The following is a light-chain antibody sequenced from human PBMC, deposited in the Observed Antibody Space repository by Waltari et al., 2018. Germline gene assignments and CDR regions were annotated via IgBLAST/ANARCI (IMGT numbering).Light chain of an antibody. Sequence: SYQPSPSVGRSLAVYQRNRGQAPRLLSYGASNRATGIPVMFSGSGSGTDFSLTISRLEPEDFSGYYCQHYVKLPVTFGQGTKVEIK. CDR1: PSVGRS. CDR2: GAS. V-gene: IGKV3-20*01. J-gene: IGKJ1*01. CDR3: QHYVKLPVT.